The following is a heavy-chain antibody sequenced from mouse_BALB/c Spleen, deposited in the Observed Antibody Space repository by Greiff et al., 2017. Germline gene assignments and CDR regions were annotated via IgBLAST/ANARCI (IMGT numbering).Heavy chain of an antibody. CDR3: ARRGNSWYFDV. V-gene: IGHV2-6-7*01. CDR1: GFSLTGYG. Sequence: QVQLKESGPGLVAPSQSLSITCTVSGFSLTGYGVNWVRQPPGKGLEWLGMIWGDGSTDYNSALKSRLSISKDNSKSQVFLKMNSLQTDDTARYYCARRGNSWYFDVWGAGTTVTVSS. D-gene: IGHD2-1*01. CDR2: IWGDGST. J-gene: IGHJ1*01.